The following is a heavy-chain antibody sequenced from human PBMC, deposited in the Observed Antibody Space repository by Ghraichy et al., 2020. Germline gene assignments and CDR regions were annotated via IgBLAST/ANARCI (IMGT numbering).Heavy chain of an antibody. CDR2: ISSSSSYI. Sequence: GGSLRLSCAASGFTFSSYSMNWVRQAPGKGLEWVSSISSSSSYIYYADSVKGRFTISRDNAKNSLYLQMNSLRAEDTAVYYCARDPRIAAAAHTDYWGQGTLVTVSS. V-gene: IGHV3-21*01. J-gene: IGHJ4*02. D-gene: IGHD6-13*01. CDR3: ARDPRIAAAAHTDY. CDR1: GFTFSSYS.